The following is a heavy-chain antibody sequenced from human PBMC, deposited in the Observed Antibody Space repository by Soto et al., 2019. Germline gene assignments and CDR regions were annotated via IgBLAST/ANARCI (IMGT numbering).Heavy chain of an antibody. J-gene: IGHJ4*02. CDR3: ARDAIEYSSYLDY. CDR1: GFTFSSYG. V-gene: IGHV3-33*01. CDR2: IWYDGSNK. Sequence: PVGSLRLSCAASGFTFSSYGMHWFRQAPVKGLEWVAVIWYDGSNKYYADSVKGRFTISRDNSKNTLYLQMNSLRAEDTAVYYCARDAIEYSSYLDYWGQGTLVTVSS. D-gene: IGHD6-6*01.